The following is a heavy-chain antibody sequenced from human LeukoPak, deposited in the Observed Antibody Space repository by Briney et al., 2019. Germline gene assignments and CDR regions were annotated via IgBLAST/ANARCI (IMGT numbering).Heavy chain of an antibody. Sequence: GGSLRLSCAASGFTFSSNWMSWVRQAPGKGLEWVANINQDGREKYYVDSVKGRFTVSRDNAKNSLYLQMNSLRAEDTAVYYCAKSGRYCSAGSCYQEASLDYWGQGTLVTVSS. CDR3: AKSGRYCSAGSCYQEASLDY. CDR1: GFTFSSNW. D-gene: IGHD2-15*01. V-gene: IGHV3-7*01. J-gene: IGHJ4*02. CDR2: INQDGREK.